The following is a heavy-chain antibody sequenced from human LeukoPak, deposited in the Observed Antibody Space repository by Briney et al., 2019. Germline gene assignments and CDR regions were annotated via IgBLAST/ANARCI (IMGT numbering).Heavy chain of an antibody. CDR2: IRYDGSRE. J-gene: IGHJ4*02. CDR3: AKDLYGSGSYEIRLFDY. V-gene: IGHV3-30*02. CDR1: GFIFSSYG. D-gene: IGHD3-10*01. Sequence: GGSLRLSCAASGFIFSSYGIHWVRQAPGKGLEWVAFIRYDGSREFYADSVKGRFTISRDNSKNTLYLQMNSLRVEDTAVYYCAKDLYGSGSYEIRLFDYWGQGTLVTASS.